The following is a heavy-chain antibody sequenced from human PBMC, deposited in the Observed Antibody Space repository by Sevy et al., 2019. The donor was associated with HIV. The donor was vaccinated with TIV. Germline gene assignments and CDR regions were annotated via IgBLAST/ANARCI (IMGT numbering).Heavy chain of an antibody. J-gene: IGHJ4*02. Sequence: ASVKVSCKASGYSFSAYFLHWVRQAPGQGLEWMGRISPNSGGTVYAQKFRGRVTMTRDTSSTTAYMELTRLKSDDTALHYCARASGPTVGAYFDSWGQGALVTVSS. CDR3: ARASGPTVGAYFDS. V-gene: IGHV1-2*06. CDR2: ISPNSGGT. CDR1: GYSFSAYF. D-gene: IGHD3-10*01.